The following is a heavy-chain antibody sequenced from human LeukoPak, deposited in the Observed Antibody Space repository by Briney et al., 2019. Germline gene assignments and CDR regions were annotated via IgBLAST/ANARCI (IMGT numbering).Heavy chain of an antibody. Sequence: GGSLTLSCAASGFTFSSYWMHWVRQAPGKGLVWVSRINSDGSSTSCADSVKGRFTISRDNAKSALYLQMNSLRGEDTAVYYRARFRPDYWGQGTLVTVSS. CDR1: GFTFSSYW. CDR2: INSDGSST. J-gene: IGHJ4*02. V-gene: IGHV3-74*01. CDR3: ARFRPDY. D-gene: IGHD6-6*01.